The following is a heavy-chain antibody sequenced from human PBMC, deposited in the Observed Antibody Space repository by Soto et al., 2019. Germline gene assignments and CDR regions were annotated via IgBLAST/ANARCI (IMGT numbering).Heavy chain of an antibody. D-gene: IGHD3-22*01. Sequence: PSETLSLTCTVSGGSISSSSYYWGWIRQPPGKGLEWIGSIYYSGSTYYNPSLKSRVTISVDTSKNQFSLKLSSVTAADTAVYYCAKHKYHGSAPRACGGRGTLVTVSS. V-gene: IGHV4-39*01. CDR3: AKHKYHGSAPRAC. CDR1: GGSISSSSYY. CDR2: IYYSGST. J-gene: IGHJ4*02.